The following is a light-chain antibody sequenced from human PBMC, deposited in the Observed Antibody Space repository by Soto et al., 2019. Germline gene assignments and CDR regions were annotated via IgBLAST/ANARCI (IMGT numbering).Light chain of an antibody. CDR1: QSVRSTH. J-gene: IGKJ5*01. Sequence: NVFAQSSGTPAFLPGEKAPLSLTASQSVRSTHLAWYQLKPGQAPRLFIYGASSRATGIPDRFSGSGSGTDFTLTISRLEPEDFAVYYCQQYGSSITFGQGTRLEIK. CDR2: GAS. CDR3: QQYGSSIT. V-gene: IGKV3-20*01.